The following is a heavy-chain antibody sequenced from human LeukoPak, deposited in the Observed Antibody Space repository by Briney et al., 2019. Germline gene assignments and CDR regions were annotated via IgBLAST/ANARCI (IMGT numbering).Heavy chain of an antibody. V-gene: IGHV4-59*01. CDR2: IYYSGST. J-gene: IGHJ4*02. D-gene: IGHD1-26*01. CDR1: GGSISSYY. Sequence: SETLSLTCTVSGGSISSYYWSWIRQPPGKGLECIGYIYYSGSTNYNPSLKSRVTISVDTSKNQFSLKLSSVTAADTAVYYCARSVRSGSGYYFDYWGQGTLVTVSS. CDR3: ARSVRSGSGYYFDY.